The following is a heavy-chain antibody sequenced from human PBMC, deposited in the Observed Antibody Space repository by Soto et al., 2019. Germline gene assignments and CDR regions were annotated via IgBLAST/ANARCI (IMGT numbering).Heavy chain of an antibody. CDR2: IIPIFGTA. D-gene: IGHD5-18*01. Sequence: RASVKVSCKASGGTFSSYAISWVRQAPGQGLEWMGGIIPIFGTANYAQKFQGRVTITADESTSTAYMELSSLRSEDTAVYYCARVIDTAMVSDAFDIWGHGTLVTDSS. J-gene: IGHJ3*02. V-gene: IGHV1-69*13. CDR1: GGTFSSYA. CDR3: ARVIDTAMVSDAFDI.